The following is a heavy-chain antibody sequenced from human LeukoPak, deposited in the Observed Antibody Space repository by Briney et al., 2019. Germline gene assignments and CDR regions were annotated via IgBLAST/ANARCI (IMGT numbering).Heavy chain of an antibody. CDR1: GGSISSGGYS. V-gene: IGHV4-30-2*05. CDR3: ARDCSGGSCYGAFDI. CDR2: IYDSGST. J-gene: IGHJ3*02. D-gene: IGHD2-15*01. Sequence: SQTLSLTCAVSGGSISSGGYSWSWIRQPPGKGLEWIGYIYDSGSTYYNPSLKSRITISVDTSENRFSLKLSSVTATDTAVYYCARDCSGGSCYGAFDIWGQGTMVTVSS.